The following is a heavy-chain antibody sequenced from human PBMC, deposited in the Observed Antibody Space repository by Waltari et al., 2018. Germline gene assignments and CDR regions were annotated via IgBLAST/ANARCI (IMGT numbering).Heavy chain of an antibody. V-gene: IGHV3-9*01. Sequence: EVQLVESGGGLVQPGRSVRLSGADSGFSFDDYAMHWVRQAPGKGLEWVSGISWKSGSTAYADSVEGRFTISRDNAKNSLYLQMHSLRPEDTALYYCVKDRGLYSSSSGLDYWGQGTLVTVSS. CDR1: GFSFDDYA. CDR3: VKDRGLYSSSSGLDY. CDR2: ISWKSGST. J-gene: IGHJ4*02. D-gene: IGHD6-6*01.